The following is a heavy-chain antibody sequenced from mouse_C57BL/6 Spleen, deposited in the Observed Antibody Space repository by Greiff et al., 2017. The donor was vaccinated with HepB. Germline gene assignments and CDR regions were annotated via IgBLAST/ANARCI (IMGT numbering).Heavy chain of an antibody. J-gene: IGHJ2*01. CDR3: AREHYYGSSYFDD. Sequence: QVQLQQSGPELVKPGASVKISCKASGYAFSSSWMNWVKQRPGKGLEWIGRIYPGDGDTNYNGKFKGKATLTADKSSSTAYMQLSSLTSEDSAVYFCAREHYYGSSYFDDWGQGTTLTVSS. V-gene: IGHV1-82*01. CDR2: IYPGDGDT. D-gene: IGHD1-1*01. CDR1: GYAFSSSW.